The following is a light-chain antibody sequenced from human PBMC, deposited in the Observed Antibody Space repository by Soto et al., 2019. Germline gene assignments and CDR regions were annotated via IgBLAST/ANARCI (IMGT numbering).Light chain of an antibody. CDR3: QQYGISPWT. CDR1: QSVSSSY. V-gene: IGKV3-20*01. CDR2: GAS. J-gene: IGKJ1*01. Sequence: EIVLTQSPGTLSLSPGERATLSCRASQSVSSSYLAWYQQKPGQAPRLLIYGASSRATGIPDRFSGSGSGTDFTLTISRLEPEDFAVYYCQQYGISPWTFCQGTKVEIK.